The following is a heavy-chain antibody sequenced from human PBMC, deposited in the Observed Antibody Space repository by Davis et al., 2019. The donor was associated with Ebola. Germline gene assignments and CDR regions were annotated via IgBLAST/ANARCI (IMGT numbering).Heavy chain of an antibody. CDR3: ARDHMGSLDN. CDR1: GGSISGYQ. CDR2: IFNSGTA. D-gene: IGHD1-26*01. V-gene: IGHV4-59*01. J-gene: IGHJ4*02. Sequence: MPSETLSLTCTVPGGSISGYQWAWIRQPPGKGLDYVGHIFNSGTASYNSALKSRVTISLDKSSNQFSLKLNSVTAADTAIYFCARDHMGSLDNWGQGTLVTVSS.